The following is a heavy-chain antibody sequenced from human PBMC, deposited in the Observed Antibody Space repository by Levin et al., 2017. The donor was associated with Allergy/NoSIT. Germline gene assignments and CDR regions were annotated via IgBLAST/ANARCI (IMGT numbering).Heavy chain of an antibody. J-gene: IGHJ4*02. CDR1: GFPFSTYA. CDR2: IDGSGGGT. D-gene: IGHD1-20*01. CDR3: AKYGEISGIPPYYLDY. V-gene: IGHV3-23*01. Sequence: PGGSLRLSCEASGFPFSTYALGWVRQAPARGLDWVASIDGSGGGTAYGDSVKGRFTISRDNSRNTVFLQMNSLRADDTAVYYCAKYGEISGIPPYYLDYWGQGILVTVSS.